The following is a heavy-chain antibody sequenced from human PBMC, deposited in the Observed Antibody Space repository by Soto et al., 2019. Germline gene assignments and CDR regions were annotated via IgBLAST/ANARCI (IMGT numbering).Heavy chain of an antibody. CDR1: GYTFTSYG. D-gene: IGHD2-15*01. Sequence: QVQLVQSGAEVKKPGASVKVSCKASGYTFTSYGISWVRQAPGQGLEWMGWISAYNGNTNYAQKLQGRVTMTTDTSTSTAYMELRSLRSDDTAVYYCARVLPKAAYLQYYYYYYGMDVWGQGTTVTVSS. CDR2: ISAYNGNT. J-gene: IGHJ6*02. CDR3: ARVLPKAAYLQYYYYYYGMDV. V-gene: IGHV1-18*01.